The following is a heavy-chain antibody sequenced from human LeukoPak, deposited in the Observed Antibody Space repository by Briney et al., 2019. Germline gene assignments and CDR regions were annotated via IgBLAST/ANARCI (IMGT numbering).Heavy chain of an antibody. V-gene: IGHV3-30-3*01. D-gene: IGHD2-15*01. CDR2: ISCDGSNK. Sequence: GGSLRLSCAASGFTFSTYAMHWVRQAPGKGLEWVALISCDGSNKYYADSVKGRFTISRDNSKNTLYLQMNSLRAEDTAVYYCVRPYCSGGSCYDYYFYGMDVWGQGTTVTVSS. CDR1: GFTFSTYA. J-gene: IGHJ6*02. CDR3: VRPYCSGGSCYDYYFYGMDV.